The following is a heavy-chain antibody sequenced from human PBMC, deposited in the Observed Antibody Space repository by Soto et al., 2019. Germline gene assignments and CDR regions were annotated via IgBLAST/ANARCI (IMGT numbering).Heavy chain of an antibody. CDR1: GDSFSTYT. V-gene: IGHV1-69*02. Sequence: QVQLVQSGAEVKKPGSSVKVSCKASGDSFSTYTFSWVRQAPGQALEWMGRIIPIVGITNYAQKFQGRVTITADKSTSTAYMELSSLGSEDTAVYYCASQEKLVVPAPRGMAVWGQGTTVTVSS. CDR3: ASQEKLVVPAPRGMAV. CDR2: IIPIVGIT. D-gene: IGHD2-2*01. J-gene: IGHJ6*01.